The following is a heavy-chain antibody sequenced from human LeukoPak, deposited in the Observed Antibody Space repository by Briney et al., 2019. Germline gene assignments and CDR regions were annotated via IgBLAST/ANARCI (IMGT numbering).Heavy chain of an antibody. J-gene: IGHJ6*03. V-gene: IGHV3-23*01. D-gene: IGHD1/OR15-1a*01. CDR1: GFTFSSYA. Sequence: GGSLRLSCAASGFTFSSYAMSWVRQAPGKGLEWVSAISGSGGSTYYADSVKGRFTISRDNSKNTLYLQMNSLRAEDTAVYYCAKDDKITGTHYYYYYMDVWGKGTTVTVSS. CDR2: ISGSGGST. CDR3: AKDDKITGTHYYYYYMDV.